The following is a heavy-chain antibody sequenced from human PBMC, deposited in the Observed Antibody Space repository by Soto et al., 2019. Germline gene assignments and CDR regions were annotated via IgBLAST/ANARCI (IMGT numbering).Heavy chain of an antibody. J-gene: IGHJ4*02. CDR3: ARDRPLGVHTYVCDY. D-gene: IGHD5-18*01. CDR2: ISGSTSVT. Sequence: EVQLVESGGGLVQPGGSLRLSCAASGFTFSSYGMNWVRQAPGKGLEWVSHISGSTSVTYYGDSVKGRFTISRDNAKNSLFLQMNSLRDEDTAVYYCARDRPLGVHTYVCDYWGQGTLVTVSS. V-gene: IGHV3-48*02. CDR1: GFTFSSYG.